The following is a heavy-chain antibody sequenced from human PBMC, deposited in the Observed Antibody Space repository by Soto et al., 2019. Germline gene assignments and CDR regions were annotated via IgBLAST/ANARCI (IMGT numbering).Heavy chain of an antibody. J-gene: IGHJ4*02. CDR3: AHIRPNYYGSGSYYGGQVDY. CDR2: IYWDDDK. CDR1: GFSLSTSGVG. D-gene: IGHD3-10*01. Sequence: SGPTLVNPTPTLTLTCTFSGFSLSTSGVGVGWIRQPPGKALEWLALIYWDDDKRYSPSLKSRPTITKDTSKNQVVLTMTNMDPVDTATYYCAHIRPNYYGSGSYYGGQVDYWGQGTLVTVSS. V-gene: IGHV2-5*02.